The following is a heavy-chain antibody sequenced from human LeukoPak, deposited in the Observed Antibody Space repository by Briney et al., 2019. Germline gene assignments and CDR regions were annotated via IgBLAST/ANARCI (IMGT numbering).Heavy chain of an antibody. CDR1: GGSISSYY. CDR2: IYTSGST. V-gene: IGHV4-4*07. Sequence: PSETLSLTCTVSGGSISSYYWSWIRQPAGRGLEWIGRIYTSGSTNYNPSLKSRVTMSVDTSKNQFSLKLSSVTAADTAVYYCASRLIWFGDNAFDIWGQGTMVTVSS. J-gene: IGHJ3*02. CDR3: ASRLIWFGDNAFDI. D-gene: IGHD3-10*01.